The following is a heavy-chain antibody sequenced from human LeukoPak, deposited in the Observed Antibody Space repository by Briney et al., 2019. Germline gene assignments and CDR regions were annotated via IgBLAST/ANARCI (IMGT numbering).Heavy chain of an antibody. J-gene: IGHJ4*02. CDR2: ISGSGGST. V-gene: IGHV3-23*01. Sequence: GGTLRLSCAASGFTFSSYGMSWVRQAPGKGLEWVSAISGSGGSTYYADSVKGRFTISRDNSKNTLYLQMNSLRAEDTAVYYCAKSPEPAAGTVGIDYWGQGTLVTVSS. D-gene: IGHD6-13*01. CDR3: AKSPEPAAGTVGIDY. CDR1: GFTFSSYG.